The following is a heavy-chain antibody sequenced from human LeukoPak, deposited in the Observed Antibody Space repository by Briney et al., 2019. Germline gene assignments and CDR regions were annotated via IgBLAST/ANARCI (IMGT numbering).Heavy chain of an antibody. CDR1: GYSFTNYW. J-gene: IGHJ4*02. Sequence: GESLKISCKGSGYSFTNYWIGWVRQKPGKGLEYMCLTHPGDSDTRYSPSFQGQVTISVDKSITTAYLQWSSLKASDTAMYYCVRHLYEGGANHLFDYWGQGTLVTVSS. D-gene: IGHD3-16*01. V-gene: IGHV5-51*01. CDR3: VRHLYEGGANHLFDY. CDR2: THPGDSDT.